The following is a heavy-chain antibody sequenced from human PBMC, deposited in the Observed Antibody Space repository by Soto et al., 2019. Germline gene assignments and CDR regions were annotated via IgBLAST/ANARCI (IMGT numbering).Heavy chain of an antibody. J-gene: IGHJ6*01. CDR1: GGTFSNFA. CDR2: IIPIDATV. D-gene: IGHD6-25*01. CDR3: ARDLPGCGYTYGDV. Sequence: QVQLVQSGAEVKKPGSSVKVSCKASGGTFSNFALISWVRQAPGQGLEWMGGIIPIDATVNYAQKFQGRITLTADESTTTAYMELGSLSSSDTAVYYCARDLPGCGYTYGDVWGQGTTVTVSS. V-gene: IGHV1-69*12.